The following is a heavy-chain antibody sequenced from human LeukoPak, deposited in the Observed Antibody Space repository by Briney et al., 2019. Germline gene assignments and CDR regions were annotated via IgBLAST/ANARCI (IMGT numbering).Heavy chain of an antibody. CDR2: IDYSGRS. J-gene: IGHJ4*02. CDR3: ARHSAGAGHNDY. Sequence: PGGSLRLSCAASGFTFSDYYMSWIRQPPGKGLEWIGYIDYSGRSTCNPSLKSRASISEDTSKSQVSLKLSSVTAADAAVYYCARHSAGAGHNDYWGQGTLVTVSS. V-gene: IGHV4-59*08. CDR1: GFTFSDYY. D-gene: IGHD6-13*01.